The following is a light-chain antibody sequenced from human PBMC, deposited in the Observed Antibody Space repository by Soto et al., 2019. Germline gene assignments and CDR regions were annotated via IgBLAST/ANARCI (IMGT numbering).Light chain of an antibody. CDR2: GAS. J-gene: IGKJ1*01. CDR1: QSVSSD. Sequence: IVLPQTPGTLSFSPGKTATLSSRASQSVSSDLAWYHQKPGQAPRLLIFGASSRATGIPDRFIGSGSGTEFILTISRLEPDDFAIYHCHQHGGSPETFGQGTKVDI. CDR3: HQHGGSPET. V-gene: IGKV3-20*01.